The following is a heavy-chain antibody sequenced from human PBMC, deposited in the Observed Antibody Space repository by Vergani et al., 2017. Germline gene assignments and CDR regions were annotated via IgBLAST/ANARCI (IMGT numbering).Heavy chain of an antibody. D-gene: IGHD2-15*01. Sequence: QVRLVESGGGVVRPGRSLRLSCEVSGFDFKSYGIHWVRQAPGKGLEWVAVISYDGNSKFYAESLRGRFTISRDNSKNTLFLQMTSLKVDDTAVYYCVKSHRYCSRPTCPYCFDTWGQGTLVTVSS. CDR2: ISYDGNSK. V-gene: IGHV3-30*18. J-gene: IGHJ4*02. CDR3: VKSHRYCSRPTCPYCFDT. CDR1: GFDFKSYG.